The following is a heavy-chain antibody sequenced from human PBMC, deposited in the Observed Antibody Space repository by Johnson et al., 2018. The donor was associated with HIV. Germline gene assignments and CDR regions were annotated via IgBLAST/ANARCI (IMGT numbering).Heavy chain of an antibody. V-gene: IGHV3-30*02. CDR1: GFTFSSYA. Sequence: QMQLVESGGGVVQPGRSLRLSCAASGFTFSSYAMHWVRQAPGKGLEWVAFIRYDGSNKYYADSVKGRFTISRDNSKNTLYLQMNSLRAEDTAVYYCAKVGERYYDSSGYDAFDIWGQGTMVTVSS. J-gene: IGHJ3*02. CDR2: IRYDGSNK. D-gene: IGHD3-22*01. CDR3: AKVGERYYDSSGYDAFDI.